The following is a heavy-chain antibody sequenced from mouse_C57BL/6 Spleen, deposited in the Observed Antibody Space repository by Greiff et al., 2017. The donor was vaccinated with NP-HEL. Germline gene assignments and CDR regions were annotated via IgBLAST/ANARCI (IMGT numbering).Heavy chain of an antibody. J-gene: IGHJ2*01. D-gene: IGHD2-4*01. V-gene: IGHV1-18*01. Sequence: EVQLQQSGPELVKPGASVKIPCKASGYTFTDYNMDWVKQSHGKSLEWIGDINPNNGGTIYNQKFKGKATLTVDKSSSTAYMELRSLTSEDTAVYYCARCDYDEESFDYWGQGTTLTVSS. CDR2: INPNNGGT. CDR1: GYTFTDYN. CDR3: ARCDYDEESFDY.